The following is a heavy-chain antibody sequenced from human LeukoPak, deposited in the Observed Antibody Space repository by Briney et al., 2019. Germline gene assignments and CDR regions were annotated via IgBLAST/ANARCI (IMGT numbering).Heavy chain of an antibody. J-gene: IGHJ4*02. CDR1: GYTFTGYY. V-gene: IGHV1-2*02. CDR3: ARVGSSGWTALGY. Sequence: ASVKVSCKASGYTFTGYYMNWVRQAPGQGLEWMGWINPNSGGTNYAQKFQGRVTMTRDTSISTAYMELSRLRSDDTAVYYCARVGSSGWTALGYWGQGTLVTVSS. D-gene: IGHD6-19*01. CDR2: INPNSGGT.